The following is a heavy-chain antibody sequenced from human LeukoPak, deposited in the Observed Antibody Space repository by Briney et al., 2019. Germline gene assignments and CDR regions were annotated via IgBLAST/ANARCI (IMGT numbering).Heavy chain of an antibody. CDR3: AKGARGDTVTSIVGLNWFDP. CDR1: GFTFSSYA. Sequence: PGGSLRLSCAASGFTFSSYAIHWVRQAPGKGLEWVAVISSDGRDKHHADSVKGRFTISRDNSKNTLFLQTNSLRPEDTAVYYCAKGARGDTVTSIVGLNWFDPWGQGTLVTVSS. V-gene: IGHV3-30*18. CDR2: ISSDGRDK. D-gene: IGHD4-17*01. J-gene: IGHJ5*02.